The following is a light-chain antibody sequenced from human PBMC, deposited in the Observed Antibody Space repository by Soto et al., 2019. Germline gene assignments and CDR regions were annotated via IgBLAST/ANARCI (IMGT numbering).Light chain of an antibody. CDR3: QQTYITPPWT. CDR2: GAS. J-gene: IGKJ1*01. V-gene: IGKV3-15*01. Sequence: EIVMTQSPGTLSVSPGERATLSCRASQSVSGDLAWYQQKHGQAPRLLIYGASTRATGVPARFSGSGSGTEFTLTISGLQPEDFATYYCQQTYITPPWTFGQGSKVEIK. CDR1: QSVSGD.